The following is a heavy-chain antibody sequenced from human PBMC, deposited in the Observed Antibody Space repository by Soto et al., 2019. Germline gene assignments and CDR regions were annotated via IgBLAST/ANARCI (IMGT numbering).Heavy chain of an antibody. CDR3: AKAGKELRCVGMSFPNWFDP. Sequence: EVQLLESGRGLVQPGGPLRLSCAASGFTFFTYAMSRIHQAPAKGLEWGSLLGGSGGSIYYADSGKGPFTISTDNSRNTLYLQRSRLRAEDTAVYYCAKAGKELRCVGMSFPNWFDPWGQGTLVTVSS. V-gene: IGHV3-23*01. D-gene: IGHD3-10*02. J-gene: IGHJ5*02. CDR1: GFTFFTYA. CDR2: LGGSGGSI.